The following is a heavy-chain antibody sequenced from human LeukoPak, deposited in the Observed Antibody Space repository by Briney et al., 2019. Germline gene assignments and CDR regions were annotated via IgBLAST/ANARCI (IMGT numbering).Heavy chain of an antibody. CDR2: ISSSSSYI. CDR1: GFTFSSYE. CDR3: ASGVVTEGY. D-gene: IGHD2-21*02. V-gene: IGHV3-21*01. Sequence: GGSLRLSCAASGFTFSSYEMNWVRQAPGKGLEWVSSISSSSSYIYYADSVKGRFTISRDNAKNSLYLQMNSLRAEDTAVYYCASGVVTEGYWGQGTLVTVSS. J-gene: IGHJ4*02.